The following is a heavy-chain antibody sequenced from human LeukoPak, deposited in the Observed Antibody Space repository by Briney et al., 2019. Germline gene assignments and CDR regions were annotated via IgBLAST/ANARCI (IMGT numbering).Heavy chain of an antibody. J-gene: IGHJ4*02. CDR2: IYSGGST. V-gene: IGHV3-53*01. CDR1: GFTVSSNY. Sequence: GGSLRLSCAASGFTVSSNYMSWVRQAPGKGLEWVSVIYSGGSTYYADSVKGRFTTSRDNSKNTVYLQMNSLRAEDTAVYYCARDADYDILTGSAQDFDYWGQGTLVTVSS. CDR3: ARDADYDILTGSAQDFDY. D-gene: IGHD3-9*01.